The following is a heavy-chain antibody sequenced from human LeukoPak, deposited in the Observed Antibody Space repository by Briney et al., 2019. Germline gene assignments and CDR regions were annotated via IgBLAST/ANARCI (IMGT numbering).Heavy chain of an antibody. CDR2: IKRDGSEK. V-gene: IGHV3-7*01. Sequence: GGSLRLSCAASGFIFNEYWMSWVRHAPGKGLEWVANIKRDGSEKYYVDSVKGRFIISRDNAKNSLYLQMNNLRAEDTAVYYCARGPWGSGTYYTVNGDWFDPWGQGALVTVCS. CDR3: ARGPWGSGTYYTVNGDWFDP. D-gene: IGHD3-10*01. CDR1: GFIFNEYW. J-gene: IGHJ5*02.